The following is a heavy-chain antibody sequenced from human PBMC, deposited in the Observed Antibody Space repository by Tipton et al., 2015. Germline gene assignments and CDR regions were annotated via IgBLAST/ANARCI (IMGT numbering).Heavy chain of an antibody. CDR1: GYTFTDHY. V-gene: IGHV1-2*02. CDR2: INPDNSGT. D-gene: IGHD7-27*01. Sequence: QSGPEVKKPGASVKVSCKASGYTFTDHYLHWVRQAPGQGLEWMGWINPDNSGTNYAQKFQGRVTMTRDTSIDTVYMELSRLRNDDTAVYYCARDDTGDLQYFDIWGRGTLVTVSS. J-gene: IGHJ2*01. CDR3: ARDDTGDLQYFDI.